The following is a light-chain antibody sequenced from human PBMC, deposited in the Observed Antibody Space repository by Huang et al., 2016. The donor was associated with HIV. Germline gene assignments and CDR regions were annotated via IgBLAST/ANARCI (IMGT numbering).Light chain of an antibody. CDR2: TAS. J-gene: IGKJ3*01. CDR1: QNSNTY. CDR3: QQSYSTPFT. Sequence: DIQVTQSPSSLSASVGDRVTITCRASQNSNTYLNWYQQKRGKAPKLLIYTASSLESGVPSRFSGSGSGTDFTLTISSLQPEDTATYYCQQSYSTPFTFGPGTKVDIK. V-gene: IGKV1-39*01.